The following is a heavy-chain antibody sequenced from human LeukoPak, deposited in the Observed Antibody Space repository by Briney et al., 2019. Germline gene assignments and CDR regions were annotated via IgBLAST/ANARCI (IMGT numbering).Heavy chain of an antibody. CDR2: ITGDYAT. V-gene: IGHV3-23*01. CDR1: GFTFSNFA. J-gene: IGHJ5*02. Sequence: GGSLRLSCAASGFTFSNFAMMWVRQAPGKGLEWVSSITGDYATYSADPAKGRFTTSRDNSKNIVYLQMDSLRDDDTAVHYCAKGAASGLVDWFDPWGQGTLVTVSS. CDR3: AKGAASGLVDWFDP. D-gene: IGHD3-22*01.